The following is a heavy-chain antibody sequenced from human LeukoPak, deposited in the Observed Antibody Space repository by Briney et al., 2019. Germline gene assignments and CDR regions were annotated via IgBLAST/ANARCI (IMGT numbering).Heavy chain of an antibody. CDR3: ARVRVGGDYGDYAGYYYMDV. CDR1: GGSISSYY. J-gene: IGHJ6*03. V-gene: IGHV4-4*07. CDR2: IYTSGST. D-gene: IGHD4-17*01. Sequence: PSETLSLTCTVSGGSISSYYWSWLRQPAGKGLEWIGRIYTSGSTNYNPSLKSRVTISVDTSKNQFSLKLSSVTAADTAVYYCARVRVGGDYGDYAGYYYMDVWGKGTTVTVSS.